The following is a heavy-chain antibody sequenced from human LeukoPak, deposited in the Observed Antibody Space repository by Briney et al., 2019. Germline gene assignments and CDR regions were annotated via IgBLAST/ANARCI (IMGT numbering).Heavy chain of an antibody. J-gene: IGHJ5*02. D-gene: IGHD3-3*01. CDR3: ARGLEIITIFGVVIPNWFDP. Sequence: ASVKVSCKASGYTFTSYGISWVRQAPGQELGWMGWISSYNGNTNYAQKLQGRVTMTTDTSTSTAYMELRSLRSDDTAVYYCARGLEIITIFGVVIPNWFDPWGQGTLVTVSS. V-gene: IGHV1-18*01. CDR1: GYTFTSYG. CDR2: ISSYNGNT.